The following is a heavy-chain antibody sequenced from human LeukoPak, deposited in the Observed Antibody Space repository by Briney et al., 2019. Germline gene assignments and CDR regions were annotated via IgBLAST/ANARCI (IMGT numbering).Heavy chain of an antibody. D-gene: IGHD3-22*01. Sequence: ASVKVSCKASGYTFTSYGISWVRQAPGQGLEWMGWISAYNGNTNYAQKLQGRATMTTDTSTSTAYMELRSLRSDDTAVYYCARDLRRYDSSGYYYYWGQGTLVTASS. CDR2: ISAYNGNT. CDR3: ARDLRRYDSSGYYYY. J-gene: IGHJ4*02. V-gene: IGHV1-18*01. CDR1: GYTFTSYG.